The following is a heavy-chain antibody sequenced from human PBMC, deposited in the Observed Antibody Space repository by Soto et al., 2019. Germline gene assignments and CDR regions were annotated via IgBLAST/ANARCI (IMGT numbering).Heavy chain of an antibody. Sequence: QVTLKESGPVLVKPTETLTLTCTVSGFSLSHIRVGVGWIRQPPGTALEWLAHVFSNDAKSYSPSLKGRLTISRDTFRSQVVLTMTNVDPVDTATYFCARIERYSTYEYFDFWGQGTLVTVSS. CDR1: GFSLSHIRVG. V-gene: IGHV2-26*01. CDR3: ARIERYSTYEYFDF. J-gene: IGHJ4*02. D-gene: IGHD5-12*01. CDR2: VFSNDAK.